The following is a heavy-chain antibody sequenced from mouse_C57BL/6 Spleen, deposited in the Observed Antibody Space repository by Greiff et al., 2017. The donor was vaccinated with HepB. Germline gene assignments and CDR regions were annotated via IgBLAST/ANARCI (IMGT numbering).Heavy chain of an antibody. J-gene: IGHJ1*03. CDR2: IYPGDGDT. V-gene: IGHV1-82*01. CDR1: GYAFSSSW. Sequence: QVQLQQSGPELVKPGASVKISCKASGYAFSSSWMNWVKQRPGKGLEWIGRIYPGDGDTNYNGKFKGKATLTADKSSSTAYMQLSSLTSEDSAVYFCARSYDYGSSYWYFDVWGTGTTVTVSS. CDR3: ARSYDYGSSYWYFDV. D-gene: IGHD1-1*01.